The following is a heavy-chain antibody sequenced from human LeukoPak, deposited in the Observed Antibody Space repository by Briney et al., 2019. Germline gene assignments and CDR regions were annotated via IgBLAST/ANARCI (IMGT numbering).Heavy chain of an antibody. CDR2: ISYDGSNK. CDR1: GFTFSSYA. CDR3: AKEPASSGWFDP. Sequence: GGSLRLSCAASGFTFSSYAMHWVRQAPGKGLEWVAVISYDGSNKYYADSVKGRFTISRDNSKNTLYLQMNSLRAEDTAVYYCAKEPASSGWFDPWGQGTLVAVSS. V-gene: IGHV3-30-3*01. D-gene: IGHD6-19*01. J-gene: IGHJ5*02.